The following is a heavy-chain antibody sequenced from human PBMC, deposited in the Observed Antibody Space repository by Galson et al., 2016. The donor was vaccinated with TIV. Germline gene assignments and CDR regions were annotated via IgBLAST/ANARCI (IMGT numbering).Heavy chain of an antibody. V-gene: IGHV3-48*04. Sequence: SLRLSCAASGFTFSSWHMDWVRQAPGEGLEWISFITYTSATIYYADSVKGRFTVSRDNAKNSLYLQRNSLRAEDTAVYYCARPGNYDGDRRGAFDLWGQGTMVTVSP. CDR2: ITYTSATI. D-gene: IGHD4-23*01. CDR1: GFTFSSWH. CDR3: ARPGNYDGDRRGAFDL. J-gene: IGHJ3*01.